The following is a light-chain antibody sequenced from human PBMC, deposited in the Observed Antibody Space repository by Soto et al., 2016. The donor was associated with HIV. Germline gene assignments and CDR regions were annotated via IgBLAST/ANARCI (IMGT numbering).Light chain of an antibody. V-gene: IGKV2-30*02. CDR3: MQGST. J-gene: IGKJ1*01. CDR1: QSLVRSDGNTY. CDR2: EVS. Sequence: DVVLTQSPLSLPVTPGQSASISCRSSQSLVRSDGNTYLNWFQQRPGQSPRRLIYEVSKRDSGVPDRFSGSGSGTDFTLRISRVEVEDVGVYYCMQGSTFGQGTKVEIK.